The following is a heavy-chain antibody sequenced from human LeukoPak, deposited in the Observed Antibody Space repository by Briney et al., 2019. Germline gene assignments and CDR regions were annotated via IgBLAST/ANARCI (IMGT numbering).Heavy chain of an antibody. D-gene: IGHD2-8*01. CDR1: GFTFSGSA. CDR2: IRSKANSYAR. V-gene: IGHV3-73*01. J-gene: IGHJ4*02. Sequence: GGSLRLSCAASGFTFSGSAIHWVRQASGKGLEWVGRIRSKANSYARAYAASVKGRFTISRDDSKNTAYLQMSSLKTEDTAVYYCTTYNGASYFDYWGQGTLVTVSS. CDR3: TTYNGASYFDY.